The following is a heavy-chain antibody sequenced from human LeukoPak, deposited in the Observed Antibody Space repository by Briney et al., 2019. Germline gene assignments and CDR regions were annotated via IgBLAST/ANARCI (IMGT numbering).Heavy chain of an antibody. CDR1: GFTFSSCS. Sequence: GGSLRLSCAASGFTFSSCSMNWVRQAPGKGLEWVSSISSSSSYIYYADSVKGRFTISRDNAKNSLYLQMNSLRAEDTAVYYCARVLWFGELPPDYWGQGTLVTVSS. CDR2: ISSSSSYI. D-gene: IGHD3-10*01. CDR3: ARVLWFGELPPDY. V-gene: IGHV3-21*01. J-gene: IGHJ4*02.